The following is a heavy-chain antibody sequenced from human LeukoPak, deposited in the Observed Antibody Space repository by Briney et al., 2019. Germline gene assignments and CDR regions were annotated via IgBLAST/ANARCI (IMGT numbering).Heavy chain of an antibody. V-gene: IGHV4-59*08. D-gene: IGHD3-10*01. CDR3: ARILYSGSSSYYYYGMDV. CDR1: GGSISSYY. CDR2: IYYSGST. Sequence: PSETLSLTCTVSGGSISSYYWSWIRQPPGKRLEWIGYIYYSGSTNYNPSLKSRVTISVDTSKNQFSLKLSSVTAADTAVYYCARILYSGSSSYYYYGMDVWGQGTTVTVSS. J-gene: IGHJ6*02.